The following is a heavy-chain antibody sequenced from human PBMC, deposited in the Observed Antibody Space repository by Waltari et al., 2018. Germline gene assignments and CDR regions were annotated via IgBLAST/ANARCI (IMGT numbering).Heavy chain of an antibody. V-gene: IGHV4-38-2*01. Sequence: QVQLREWGPGRGKLSETLSLPGAVSGYPIGRGYNWGGIRRPPGKGLGGIGSIYHSGGTYYNPSRKSRVTISVDTSKNQFSLKLSSVTAADTAVYYCARWGSSWYWFDPWGQGTLVTVSS. J-gene: IGHJ5*02. CDR3: ARWGSSWYWFDP. CDR1: GYPIGRGYN. D-gene: IGHD6-13*01. CDR2: IYHSGGT.